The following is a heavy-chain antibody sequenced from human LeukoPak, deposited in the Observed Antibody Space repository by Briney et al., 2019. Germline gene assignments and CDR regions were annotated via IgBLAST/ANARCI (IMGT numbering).Heavy chain of an antibody. D-gene: IGHD6-6*01. Sequence: GGSLRLSCTASGFTFGDYAMSWFRQAPGKGLEWVGFIRSKAYGGTTEYAASVKGGFTISRDDSKSIAYLQMNSLKTEDTAVYYCTRSLYSSSSVYFDYWGQGTLVTVSS. CDR2: IRSKAYGGTT. CDR1: GFTFGDYA. V-gene: IGHV3-49*03. J-gene: IGHJ4*02. CDR3: TRSLYSSSSVYFDY.